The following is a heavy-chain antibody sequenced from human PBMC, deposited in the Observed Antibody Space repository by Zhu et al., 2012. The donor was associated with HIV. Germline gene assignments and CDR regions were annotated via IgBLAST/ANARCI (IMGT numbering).Heavy chain of an antibody. V-gene: IGHV3-11*04. Sequence: QVQLVESGGGLVKPGGSLRLSCAVSGFDFSDSYMGWIRQPPGKGLEWLSHIDNRGGNTYYADSIQGRFIISRDNAKNSLFLQMKSLRVEDTAVYYCARGGWLRYIAHDSWGQGTLVTVS. J-gene: IGHJ5*01. CDR1: GFDFSDSY. CDR3: ARGGWLRYIAHDS. D-gene: IGHD5-12*01. CDR2: IDNRGGNT.